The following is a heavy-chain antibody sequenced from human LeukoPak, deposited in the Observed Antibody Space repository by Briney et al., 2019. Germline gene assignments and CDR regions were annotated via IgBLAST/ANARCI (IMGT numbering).Heavy chain of an antibody. D-gene: IGHD3-22*01. CDR2: IYTSGTT. V-gene: IGHV4-4*07. CDR1: GGSISGYY. CDR3: ARDYDSSGYLP. Sequence: SETLSLTCTVSGGSISGYYWSWIRQPAGKGLEWIGRIYTSGTTNYNPSLKSRVSMSVDTSKNQFSPKLSSVTAADTAVYYCARDYDSSGYLPWGQGTLVTVSS. J-gene: IGHJ5*02.